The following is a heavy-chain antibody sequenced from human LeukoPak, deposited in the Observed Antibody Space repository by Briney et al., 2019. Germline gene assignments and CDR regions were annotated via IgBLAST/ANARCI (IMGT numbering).Heavy chain of an antibody. J-gene: IGHJ4*02. Sequence: PGGSLRLSCAASGFTFSSYAMHWVRQAPGKGLEWVAVISYDGSNKYYADSVKGRFTISRDNSKNTLYLQMNSLRAEDTGVYYCARGGGFDYWGQGTLVTVSS. D-gene: IGHD3-16*01. CDR1: GFTFSSYA. V-gene: IGHV3-30-3*01. CDR3: ARGGGFDY. CDR2: ISYDGSNK.